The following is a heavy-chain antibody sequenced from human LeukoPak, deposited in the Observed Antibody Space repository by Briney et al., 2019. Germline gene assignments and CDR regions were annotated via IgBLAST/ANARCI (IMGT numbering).Heavy chain of an antibody. Sequence: SETLSLTCSVSGGSISTYYWSWIRQPPGKGLEWIGYIYYSGSTNYNPSLKSRVTISVDTSKNQFSLKLSSVTAADTAVYYCARLPKDSGVYYYGMDVWGQGTTVTVSS. CDR1: GGSISTYY. CDR3: ARLPKDSGVYYYGMDV. CDR2: IYYSGST. J-gene: IGHJ6*02. V-gene: IGHV4-59*08. D-gene: IGHD3-10*01.